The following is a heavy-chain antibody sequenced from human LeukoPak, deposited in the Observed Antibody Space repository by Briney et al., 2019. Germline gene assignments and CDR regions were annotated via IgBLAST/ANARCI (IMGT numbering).Heavy chain of an antibody. D-gene: IGHD6-19*01. J-gene: IGHJ4*02. V-gene: IGHV3-21*04. CDR2: ISSSSSYI. CDR3: AKDQYSNGWYFDY. CDR1: GFTFSSYS. Sequence: GGSLRLSCAASGFTFSSYSMNWVRQAPGKGLEWVSSISSSSSYIYYADSVKGRFTISRDNAKNSLYLQMNSLRVEDTAIYYCAKDQYSNGWYFDYWGQGTLVTVSS.